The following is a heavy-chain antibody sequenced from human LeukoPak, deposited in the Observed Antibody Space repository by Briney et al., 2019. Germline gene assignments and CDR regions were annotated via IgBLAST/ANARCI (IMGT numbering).Heavy chain of an antibody. CDR1: GYTFTSYG. CDR2: ISAYNGDI. D-gene: IGHD1-26*01. Sequence: ASVKVSSKSSGYTFTSYGISWTRQAPGQGLEWMGWISAYNGDIKYAQKFQGGVTMTTDTSTSTAYMELRGLSSDDTAVYYCAREVIGTTYYASIDYWGQGTLVTVSS. CDR3: AREVIGTTYYASIDY. J-gene: IGHJ4*02. V-gene: IGHV1-18*01.